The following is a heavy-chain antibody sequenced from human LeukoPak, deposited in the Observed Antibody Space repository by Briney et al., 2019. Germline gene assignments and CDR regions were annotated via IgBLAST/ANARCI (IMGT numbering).Heavy chain of an antibody. D-gene: IGHD3-10*01. V-gene: IGHV3-30*01. CDR3: ARDRHYYGSGSENWFDL. Sequence: PGGSLRLSCAASGFTFSSYAMHWVRQAPGKGLEWVAVISYDGSNKYYADSVKGRFTISRDNSKNTLYLQMNSLRAEDTAVYYCARDRHYYGSGSENWFDLWGQGTLVTVSS. J-gene: IGHJ5*02. CDR2: ISYDGSNK. CDR1: GFTFSSYA.